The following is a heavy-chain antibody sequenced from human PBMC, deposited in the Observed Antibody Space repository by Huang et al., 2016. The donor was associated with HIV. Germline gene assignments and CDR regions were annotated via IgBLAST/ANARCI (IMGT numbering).Heavy chain of an antibody. CDR3: ARDPKYHRIGYYRQRRGIDI. CDR1: GYTFTSYG. Sequence: QIQLMQSGPELKQPGASVKVSCKASGYTFTSYGFTWVRQAPGQGPEGMGWISCSRGDTEYAQKFQGRVTLTTDNSTNIAYMELRSLRSDDTAKYYCARDPKYHRIGYYRQRRGIDIWGQGTMVIVSS. V-gene: IGHV1-18*01. J-gene: IGHJ3*02. D-gene: IGHD3-22*01. CDR2: ISCSRGDT.